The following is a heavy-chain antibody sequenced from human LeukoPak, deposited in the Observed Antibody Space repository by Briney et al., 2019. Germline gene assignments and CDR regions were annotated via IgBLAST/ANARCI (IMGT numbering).Heavy chain of an antibody. J-gene: IGHJ5*02. Sequence: PGGSLRLSCAASGFTVSSNYMSWVRQAPGKGLEWVSVIYSGGSTYYADSVKGRFTISRDNSKNTLYLQMNGLRAEDTAVYYCARDSGTMVRGARGFDPWGQGTLVTVSS. CDR1: GFTVSSNY. CDR3: ARDSGTMVRGARGFDP. D-gene: IGHD3-10*01. CDR2: IYSGGST. V-gene: IGHV3-66*02.